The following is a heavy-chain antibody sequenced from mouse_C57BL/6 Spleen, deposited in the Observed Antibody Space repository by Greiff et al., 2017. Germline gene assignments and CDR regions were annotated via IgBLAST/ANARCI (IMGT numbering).Heavy chain of an antibody. J-gene: IGHJ1*03. D-gene: IGHD1-1*01. V-gene: IGHV1-52*01. CDR3: ARGAGNYYGSSHWYFDV. Sequence: VQLQQPGAELVRPGSSVKLSCKASGYTFTSYWMHWVKQRPIQGLEWIGNIDPSDSETHYNQKFKDKATLTVDKSSSTAYMQLSSLTSEDSAVYYCARGAGNYYGSSHWYFDVWGTGTTVTVSS. CDR1: GYTFTSYW. CDR2: IDPSDSET.